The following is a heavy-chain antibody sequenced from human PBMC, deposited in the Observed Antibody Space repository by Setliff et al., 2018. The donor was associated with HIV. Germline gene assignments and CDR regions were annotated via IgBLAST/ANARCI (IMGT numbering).Heavy chain of an antibody. CDR3: AILRGYSYGYFFDY. V-gene: IGHV4-39*07. Sequence: TLSLTCTVSSGSVSRSDYYWGWIRQTPGKGLEWIGSIYWSGLTFYNPSLKSRVIISIDTSKNQFSLKLSSVTAADTAVYYCAILRGYSYGYFFDYWGQGMLVTVSS. D-gene: IGHD5-18*01. J-gene: IGHJ4*02. CDR2: IYWSGLT. CDR1: SGSVSRSDYY.